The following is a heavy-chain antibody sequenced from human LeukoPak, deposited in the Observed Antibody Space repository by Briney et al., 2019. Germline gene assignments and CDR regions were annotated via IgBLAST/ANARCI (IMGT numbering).Heavy chain of an antibody. D-gene: IGHD6-13*01. CDR1: GFTLSSYW. V-gene: IGHV3-7*01. CDR3: ARDIAPAGLFFDY. Sequence: GGSLRLSCAASGFTLSSYWMSWVRQAPGKGLEWVANIKYDGSEKDYVDSVKGRFTTSRDNAKNSLYLQMNSLRAEDTAVYYCARDIAPAGLFFDYWGQGTLVTVSS. CDR2: IKYDGSEK. J-gene: IGHJ4*02.